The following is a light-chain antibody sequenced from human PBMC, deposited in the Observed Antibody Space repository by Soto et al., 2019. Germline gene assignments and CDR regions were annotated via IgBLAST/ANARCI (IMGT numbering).Light chain of an antibody. CDR3: QQLNSYSFT. Sequence: DIQLTQSPSFLSASVGDRVTITCRASQGISTYLAWYQQKPGKAPKLLIYAASALQSGVPSRFSGSGSRTEFTLTFSSLQREDFATYYCQQLNSYSFTFGPGTKVDIK. CDR2: AAS. CDR1: QGISTY. V-gene: IGKV1-9*01. J-gene: IGKJ3*01.